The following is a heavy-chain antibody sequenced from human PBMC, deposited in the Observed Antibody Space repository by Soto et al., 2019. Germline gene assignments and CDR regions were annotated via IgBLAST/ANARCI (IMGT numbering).Heavy chain of an antibody. J-gene: IGHJ4*02. Sequence: EVQLLESGGGLVQPGGSLRLSCAASGFTFSSYAMSWVRQAPGKGLEWVSAISGSGGSTYYADSVKGRFTISRDNSKNTLYLQMNSLRAEDTAVYYCAKTPRRVIVVVNYYFDYWGQGTLVTVSS. CDR2: ISGSGGST. CDR3: AKTPRRVIVVVNYYFDY. CDR1: GFTFSSYA. D-gene: IGHD3-22*01. V-gene: IGHV3-23*01.